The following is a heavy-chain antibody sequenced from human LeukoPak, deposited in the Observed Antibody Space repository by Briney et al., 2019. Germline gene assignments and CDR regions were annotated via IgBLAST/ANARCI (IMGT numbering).Heavy chain of an antibody. Sequence: ASVKVSSKASGDTFYGYNMHWGREAPGEGLEWMGWINPDSGDTNYAEKVQGRVTMTRDTSISPAYMELSRLRSDDTAVYYCARVGYYYDMSGYYSTHYFDYWGQGTLVSVSS. CDR3: ARVGYYYDMSGYYSTHYFDY. J-gene: IGHJ4*02. D-gene: IGHD3-22*01. CDR1: GDTFYGYN. CDR2: INPDSGDT. V-gene: IGHV1-2*02.